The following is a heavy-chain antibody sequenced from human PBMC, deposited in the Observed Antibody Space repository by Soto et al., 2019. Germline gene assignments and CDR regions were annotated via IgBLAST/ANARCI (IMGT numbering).Heavy chain of an antibody. D-gene: IGHD6-19*01. CDR2: INPSGGST. CDR3: ARDPVAGHMRVAFDI. J-gene: IGHJ3*02. Sequence: QVQLVQSGAEVKKPGASVKVSCKASGYTFTNYYMHWVRQAPGQGLEWMGIINPSGGSTSYAQKFQGRVTMTRDTSTSTVYMELSSLRSEDTAVYYCARDPVAGHMRVAFDIWGQGTMVTVSS. CDR1: GYTFTNYY. V-gene: IGHV1-46*01.